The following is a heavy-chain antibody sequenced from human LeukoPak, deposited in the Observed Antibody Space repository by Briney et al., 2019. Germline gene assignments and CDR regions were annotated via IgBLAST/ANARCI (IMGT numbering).Heavy chain of an antibody. J-gene: IGHJ4*02. Sequence: PGGSLRLSCAASGFTVSSNYISWVRQVPGKGLEWVSAIGIRGDTHYSGSVKGRFTISRENAESSLYLQMNSLRAEDTAVYYCARGGIQVSGIDEFDYWGQGTLVTVSS. D-gene: IGHD6-19*01. V-gene: IGHV3-13*01. CDR3: ARGGIQVSGIDEFDY. CDR2: IGIRGDT. CDR1: GFTVSSNY.